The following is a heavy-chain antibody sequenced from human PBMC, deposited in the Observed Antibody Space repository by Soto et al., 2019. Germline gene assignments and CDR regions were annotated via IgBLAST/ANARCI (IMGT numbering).Heavy chain of an antibody. CDR2: IWYDGSNK. CDR1: GFTFSSYG. CDR3: ARVAARYDSSGYYLG. D-gene: IGHD3-22*01. V-gene: IGHV3-33*01. Sequence: SLRLSCAASGFTFSSYGMHWVRQAPGKGLEWVAVIWYDGSNKYYADSVKGRFTISRDNSKNTLYLQMNSLRAEDTAVYYCARVAARYDSSGYYLGWGQGTLVTVSS. J-gene: IGHJ4*02.